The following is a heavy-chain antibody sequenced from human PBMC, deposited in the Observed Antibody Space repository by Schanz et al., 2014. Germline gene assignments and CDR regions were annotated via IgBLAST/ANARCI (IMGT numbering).Heavy chain of an antibody. CDR3: VFRSGTSSFDD. V-gene: IGHV4-34*01. D-gene: IGHD3-10*01. CDR2: INHSGST. Sequence: VQLQQWGAGLLKPSETLSLTCAVYGGPFTGYYWSWIRQPPGKGLEWIGKINHSGSTNYNPSLNSRVTISIDPPKPHFSLRLSSVTAADTAVYYCVFRSGTSSFDDWGQGTLVTVSS. CDR1: GGPFTGYY. J-gene: IGHJ4*02.